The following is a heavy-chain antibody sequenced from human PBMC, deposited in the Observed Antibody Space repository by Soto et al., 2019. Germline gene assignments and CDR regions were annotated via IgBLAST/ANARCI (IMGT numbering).Heavy chain of an antibody. CDR3: ARGIAAATSPAFDI. CDR1: GGSISSGGYY. D-gene: IGHD6-13*01. J-gene: IGHJ3*02. V-gene: IGHV4-31*03. CDR2: IYYSGST. Sequence: SETLSLTCTVPGGSISSGGYYWSWIRQHPGKGLEWIGYIYYSGSTYYNPSLKSRVTISVDTSKNQFSLKLSSVTAADTAVYYCARGIAAATSPAFDIWGQGTMVTVSS.